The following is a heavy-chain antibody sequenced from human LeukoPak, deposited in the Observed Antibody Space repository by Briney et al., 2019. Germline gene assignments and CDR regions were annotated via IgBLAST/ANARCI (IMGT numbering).Heavy chain of an antibody. J-gene: IGHJ5*02. CDR2: ISYDGSNK. CDR3: SSTSPYLDP. Sequence: PGGSLRLSCAASGFTFSSYAMHWVRQAPGKGREGVAVISYDGSNKYYADSVKGRFTISRDNSKNTLYLQMNSLRAEDTAVYYCSSTSPYLDPWGQGTLVTVSS. V-gene: IGHV3-30*04. CDR1: GFTFSSYA. D-gene: IGHD2-2*01.